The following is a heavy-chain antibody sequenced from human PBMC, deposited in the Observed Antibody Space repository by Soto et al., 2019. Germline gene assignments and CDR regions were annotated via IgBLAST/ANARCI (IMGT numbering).Heavy chain of an antibody. V-gene: IGHV1-18*04. D-gene: IGHD1-26*01. CDR3: ARGVVGATTISLGY. J-gene: IGHJ4*02. Sequence: VKVSCKASGYTFTSYGISWVRQAPGQGLEWMGWISAYNGNTNYAQKLQGRVTMTTDTSTSTAYMELRSLRSDDTAVYYCARGVVGATTISLGYWGQGTLVTVSS. CDR2: ISAYNGNT. CDR1: GYTFTSYG.